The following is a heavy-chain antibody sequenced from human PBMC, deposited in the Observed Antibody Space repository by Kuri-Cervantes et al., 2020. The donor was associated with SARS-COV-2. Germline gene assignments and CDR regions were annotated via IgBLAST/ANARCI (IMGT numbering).Heavy chain of an antibody. Sequence: GSLRLSCKGSGYSFTSYWIGWVRQMPGKGLEWMGIIYPGDSDTRYSPSFQGQVTISADKSISTAYLQWSSLKASDTAMYYCARHLTGSYWYYYYMDVWGKGTTVTVSS. V-gene: IGHV5-51*01. J-gene: IGHJ6*03. CDR3: ARHLTGSYWYYYYMDV. D-gene: IGHD2-8*02. CDR1: GYSFTSYW. CDR2: IYPGDSDT.